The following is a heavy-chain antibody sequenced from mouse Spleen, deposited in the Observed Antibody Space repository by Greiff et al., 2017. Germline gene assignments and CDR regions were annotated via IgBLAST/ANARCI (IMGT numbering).Heavy chain of an antibody. D-gene: IGHD2-1*01. J-gene: IGHJ2*01. Sequence: EVQLVESGAELVRPGASVKLSCTASGFNIKDDYMHWVKQRPEQGLEWIGWIDPENGDTEYASKFQGKATITADTSSNTAYLQLSSLTSEDTAVYYCTTWYSTGDYWGQGTTLTVSS. CDR2: IDPENGDT. CDR3: TTWYSTGDY. V-gene: IGHV14-4*01. CDR1: GFNIKDDY.